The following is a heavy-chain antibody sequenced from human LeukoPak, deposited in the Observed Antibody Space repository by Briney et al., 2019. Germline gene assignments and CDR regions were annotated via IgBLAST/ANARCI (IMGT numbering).Heavy chain of an antibody. D-gene: IGHD3-10*01. CDR3: ARIGSVLLWFGDGY. CDR2: IYYSGNT. CDR1: GVSISSSNSY. V-gene: IGHV4-39*01. Sequence: SETLSLTCTVSGVSISSSNSYWGWIRQPPGKGLEWIGSIYYSGNTYYNASLKSQVSISIDTSKNQFSLKLSSVTAADTAVYYCARIGSVLLWFGDGYWGQGTLVTVSS. J-gene: IGHJ4*02.